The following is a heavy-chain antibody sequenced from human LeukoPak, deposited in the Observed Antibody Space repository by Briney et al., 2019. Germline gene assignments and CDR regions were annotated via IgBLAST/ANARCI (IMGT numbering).Heavy chain of an antibody. J-gene: IGHJ3*02. CDR2: IIPIFGTA. CDR1: GGTFSSYA. V-gene: IGHV1-69*05. Sequence: GASVKVSCKASGGTFSSYAISWVRQAPGQGLEWMGGIIPIFGTANYAQKFQGRVTITTDESTSTAYMELSSLRSEDTAVYYCVWRWEPADAFDIWGQGTMVTVSS. CDR3: VWRWEPADAFDI. D-gene: IGHD1-26*01.